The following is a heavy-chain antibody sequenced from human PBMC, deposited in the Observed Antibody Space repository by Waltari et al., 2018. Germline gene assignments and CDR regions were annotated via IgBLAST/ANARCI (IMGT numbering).Heavy chain of an antibody. D-gene: IGHD2-2*01. CDR3: AGGGSSTSYNNWFDP. CDR2: ITPIFATA. J-gene: IGHJ5*02. Sequence: QVQLVQSGAEVKKPGSSVKVSCKASGGTFSSYAISWVRQAPGQGLEWMGGITPIFATANYAQKFQGRVTITADESTSTAYMELSSLRSEDTAVYYCAGGGSSTSYNNWFDPWGQGTLVTVSS. CDR1: GGTFSSYA. V-gene: IGHV1-69*01.